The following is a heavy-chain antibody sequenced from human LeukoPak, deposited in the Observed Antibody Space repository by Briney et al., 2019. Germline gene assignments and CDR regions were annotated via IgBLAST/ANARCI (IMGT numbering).Heavy chain of an antibody. D-gene: IGHD6-6*01. J-gene: IGHJ4*02. V-gene: IGHV3-30*18. CDR2: ISYDGSNK. Sequence: GGSLRLSCAASGFTFSSYGMHWVRQAPGKGLEWVAVISYDGSNKYYADSVKGRFTISRDNSKNTPYLQMSSLRAEDTAVYYCVKDSYSSSPLDFDYWGQGTLVTVSS. CDR1: GFTFSSYG. CDR3: VKDSYSSSPLDFDY.